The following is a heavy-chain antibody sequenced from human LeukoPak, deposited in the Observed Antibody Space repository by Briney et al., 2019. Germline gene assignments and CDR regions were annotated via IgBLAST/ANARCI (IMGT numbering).Heavy chain of an antibody. D-gene: IGHD3-22*01. CDR1: GGSISSYY. Sequence: SETLSLTCTVSGGSISSYYWSWIRQPPGKGLEWMGYIYYTGSTNYNPSLKSRVTMSVDTSKNQFSLKLNSVTAADTAVYYCARASGGYYNNWFDPWGQGTLVTVSS. CDR3: ARASGGYYNNWFDP. J-gene: IGHJ5*02. V-gene: IGHV4-59*01. CDR2: IYYTGST.